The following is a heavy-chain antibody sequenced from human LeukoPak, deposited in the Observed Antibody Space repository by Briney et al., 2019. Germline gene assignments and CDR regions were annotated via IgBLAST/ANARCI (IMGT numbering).Heavy chain of an antibody. J-gene: IGHJ4*02. D-gene: IGHD3-3*01. V-gene: IGHV3-7*05. CDR3: ARDWSTGDY. CDR1: GFTFRSYW. CDR2: IKQDGSEK. Sequence: GGSLRLSCAASGFTFRSYWMTWVRQAPGKGLEWVANIKQDGSEKYYVDSVKGRFTISRDNAKNSLYLQMNSLRAEDTAVHYCARDWSTGDYWGQGTLVTVSS.